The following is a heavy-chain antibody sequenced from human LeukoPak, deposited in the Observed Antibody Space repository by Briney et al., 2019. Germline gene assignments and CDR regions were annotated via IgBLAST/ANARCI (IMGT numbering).Heavy chain of an antibody. CDR1: GYTFTSYD. J-gene: IGHJ6*03. Sequence: ASVKVSCKASGYTFTSYDINGVRQATGQGLEWMGWMNPNSGNTGYAQKFQGRVTITRNTSISTAYMELSSLRSEDTAVYYCARGGIPAAILVGYYYYYMDVWGKGTTVTVSS. D-gene: IGHD2-2*02. CDR3: ARGGIPAAILVGYYYYYMDV. V-gene: IGHV1-8*03. CDR2: MNPNSGNT.